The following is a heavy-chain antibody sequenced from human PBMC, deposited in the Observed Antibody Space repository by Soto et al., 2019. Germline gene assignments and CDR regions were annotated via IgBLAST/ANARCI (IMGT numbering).Heavy chain of an antibody. CDR3: ARGDAGTDFDY. V-gene: IGHV1-3*01. D-gene: IGHD3-10*01. CDR1: GYTFTSYA. Sequence: QVQLVQSGAEVKKPGASVKVSYKASGYTFTSYAIHWVRQAPGQRLEWMGWINAGDGVTKYSQKFQGRVTITWDTSASTAYMELSSLRSEDTAVFYCARGDAGTDFDYWGQGTLVTVSS. J-gene: IGHJ4*02. CDR2: INAGDGVT.